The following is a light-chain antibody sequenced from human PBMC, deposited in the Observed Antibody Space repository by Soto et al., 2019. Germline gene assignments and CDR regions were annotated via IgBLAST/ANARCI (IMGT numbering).Light chain of an antibody. V-gene: IGLV2-14*01. J-gene: IGLJ1*01. CDR2: EVS. CDR1: SSDVGDNDY. CDR3: SLYTSRSTYV. Sequence: QSALTQPASVSESPGQSITISCTATSSDVGDNDYVSWYQQHPGKAPKLMIYEVSNRPLGVSNRFSGSKSGNTASLTISGLQAEDEADYSCSLYTSRSTYVFGTGTKLTVL.